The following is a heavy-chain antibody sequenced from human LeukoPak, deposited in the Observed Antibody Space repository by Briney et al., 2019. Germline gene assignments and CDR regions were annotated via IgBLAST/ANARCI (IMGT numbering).Heavy chain of an antibody. CDR3: AIFGSGWPYYDYYGMDV. D-gene: IGHD6-19*01. V-gene: IGHV3-11*01. CDR2: TSSSGTTI. CDR1: TFTFSDYY. J-gene: IGHJ6*02. Sequence: AGSLRLSCAASTFTFSDYYMSWNRPAQGKGLEWVSYTSSSGTTIYHTDSVKGRFTISRDNAKNSLYLQMNSLRAEDTAVYYCAIFGSGWPYYDYYGMDVWGQGTTVTVSS.